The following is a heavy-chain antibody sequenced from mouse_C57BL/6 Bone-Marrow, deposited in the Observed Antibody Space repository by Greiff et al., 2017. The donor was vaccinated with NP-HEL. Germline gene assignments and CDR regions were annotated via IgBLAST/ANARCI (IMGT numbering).Heavy chain of an antibody. J-gene: IGHJ1*03. CDR1: GFTFSSYA. V-gene: IGHV5-4*01. CDR3: ASSISTGLWYFDV. CDR2: ISDGGRYT. D-gene: IGHD2-1*01. Sequence: EVQRVESGGGLVKPGGSLKLSCAASGFTFSSYAMSWVRQTPEKRLEWVATISDGGRYTYYPDNVKGRFTISRDNAKNNLYLQMSHLKSEDTAMYYCASSISTGLWYFDVWGTGTTVTVSS.